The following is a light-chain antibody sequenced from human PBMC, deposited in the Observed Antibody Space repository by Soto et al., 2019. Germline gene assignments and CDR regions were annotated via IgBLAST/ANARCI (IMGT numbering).Light chain of an antibody. V-gene: IGKV1-5*01. CDR2: AAS. J-gene: IGKJ5*01. CDR1: QSISTW. Sequence: DIQMTQSPSTLSASVGDRVTITCRASQSISTWLAWYQQKPGRAPDLLIYAASTLQNGVPSRFTGSGSGTEFTLTITGRQLEDFATYYCQQDYSTLATFGQGTRLEIK. CDR3: QQDYSTLAT.